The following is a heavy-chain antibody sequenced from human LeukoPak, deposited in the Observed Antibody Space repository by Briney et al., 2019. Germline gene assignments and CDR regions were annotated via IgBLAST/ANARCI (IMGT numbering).Heavy chain of an antibody. V-gene: IGHV3-48*01. CDR1: GFTFSSYS. CDR3: ARGAGAKLRGAL. CDR2: ISSSSSTI. Sequence: PGGSLRLSCAASGFTFSSYSMNWVRQAPGKGLGWVSYISSSSSTIYYADSVKGRFTISRDNAKNSLYLQMNSLRAEDTAVYYCARGAGAKLRGALWGQGTLVTVSS. J-gene: IGHJ4*02. D-gene: IGHD1-26*01.